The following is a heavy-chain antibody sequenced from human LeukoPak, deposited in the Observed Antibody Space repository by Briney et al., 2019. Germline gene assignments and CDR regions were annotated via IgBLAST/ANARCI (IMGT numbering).Heavy chain of an antibody. CDR2: IKSGGGER. CDR3: MRGGGDY. J-gene: IGHJ4*02. CDR1: GITLSTYG. Sequence: PGGSLRLSCVASGITLSTYGMNWVRQAPGKGLEWVANIKSGGGERYYVDSVKGRFTISRDNAKNSVDLQMNSLRVEDTAVYYCMRGGGDYWGQGTLVTVSS. D-gene: IGHD3-16*01. V-gene: IGHV3-7*01.